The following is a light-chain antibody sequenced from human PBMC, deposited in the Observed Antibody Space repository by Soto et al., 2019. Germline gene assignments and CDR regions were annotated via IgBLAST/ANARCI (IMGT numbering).Light chain of an antibody. V-gene: IGKV1-9*01. J-gene: IGKJ4*01. CDR1: QGISYY. Sequence: DIQLTQSPSFLSASVGDRVTITCRASQGISYYLAWYQQKPGKAPNLLIYAASTLQSGVPSRFSGSGSGTEFTLTISSLQPGDFATYYCQQLNGYPLTFGGGTKVEIK. CDR3: QQLNGYPLT. CDR2: AAS.